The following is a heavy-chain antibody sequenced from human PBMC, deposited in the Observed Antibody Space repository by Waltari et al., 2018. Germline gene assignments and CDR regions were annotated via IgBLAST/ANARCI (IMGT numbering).Heavy chain of an antibody. J-gene: IGHJ2*01. Sequence: QITLTESGPTLVKPTQTLPLTCNFSGFAMTISSDGMGGIRPPPGQALEWRALIYWNDDKRYRPSLRGRLTITKDSSKNQVVLTMTKMDPVDTATYYCVHITLLVTTSRWHFDLWGRGILVTVSS. V-gene: IGHV2-5*01. CDR2: IYWNDDK. CDR1: GFAMTISSDG. D-gene: IGHD4-17*01. CDR3: VHITLLVTTSRWHFDL.